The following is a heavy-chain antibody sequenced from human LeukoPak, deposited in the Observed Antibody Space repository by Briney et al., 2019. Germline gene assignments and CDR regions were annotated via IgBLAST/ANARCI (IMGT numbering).Heavy chain of an antibody. Sequence: GGSLRLSCAASGFTFSSYEMNWVRQAPGKGLEWVSYISSGGSTIYYADSVKGRFTISRDNAKNSLYLQMNSLRAEDTAVYYCASLYCTNGVCYTNWFDPWGQGTLVTVSS. CDR3: ASLYCTNGVCYTNWFDP. CDR2: ISSGGSTI. V-gene: IGHV3-48*03. J-gene: IGHJ5*02. D-gene: IGHD2-8*01. CDR1: GFTFSSYE.